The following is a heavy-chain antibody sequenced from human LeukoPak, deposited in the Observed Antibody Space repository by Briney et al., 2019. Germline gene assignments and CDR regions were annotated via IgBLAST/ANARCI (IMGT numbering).Heavy chain of an antibody. CDR1: AFTFTTAW. D-gene: IGHD2-21*01. Sequence: PGGSLRLSCAASAFTFTTAWMSWVRQAPGKGLEWVGRIKSKTDGGTTDYAAPVKGRFTISRDDSKNTLYLQMNSLKTEDTAVYYCTTDDLRVRAFDIWGQGTMVTVSS. J-gene: IGHJ3*02. CDR2: IKSKTDGGTT. CDR3: TTDDLRVRAFDI. V-gene: IGHV3-15*01.